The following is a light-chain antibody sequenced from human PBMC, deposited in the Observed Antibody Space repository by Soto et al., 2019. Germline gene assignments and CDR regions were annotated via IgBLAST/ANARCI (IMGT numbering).Light chain of an antibody. CDR2: GVS. V-gene: IGKV3-15*01. Sequence: EIVMTQSPATLSVSPGESATLSCRASQSVSSNVAWYQQIPGQTPRLLIYGVSTRATGSPVRFSGGGAGTEDTLTISSMQSEDFAVYYCHQYDDGPYTFGQGTKVEI. CDR3: HQYDDGPYT. J-gene: IGKJ2*01. CDR1: QSVSSN.